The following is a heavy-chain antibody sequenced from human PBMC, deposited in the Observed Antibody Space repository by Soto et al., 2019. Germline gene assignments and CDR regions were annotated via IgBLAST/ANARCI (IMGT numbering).Heavy chain of an antibody. CDR1: GGSVSSDDYS. V-gene: IGHV4-31*03. CDR2: IRDSGST. D-gene: IGHD2-8*01. Sequence: QVQLQESGPGLVKPSQTLSVTCTVSGGSVSSDDYSWSWIRQHPGKGLEWIGYIRDSGSTYYNPPLEGRVTISVDTSKNQFSLRLRSVTAADTAVYYCARAMANYFDYWGQGTLVTASS. J-gene: IGHJ4*02. CDR3: ARAMANYFDY.